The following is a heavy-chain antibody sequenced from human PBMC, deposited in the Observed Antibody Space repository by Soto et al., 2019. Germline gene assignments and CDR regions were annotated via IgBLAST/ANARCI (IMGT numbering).Heavy chain of an antibody. CDR1: GGTFSSYT. Sequence: SVKVSCKASGGTFSSYTISWVRQAPGQGLEWMGRIIPIPGIANYAQKFQGRVTITADKSTSTAYMELSSLRSEDTAVYYCARALAVAGPGLYYWGQGTLVTVSS. V-gene: IGHV1-69*02. CDR2: IIPIPGIA. CDR3: ARALAVAGPGLYY. J-gene: IGHJ4*02. D-gene: IGHD6-19*01.